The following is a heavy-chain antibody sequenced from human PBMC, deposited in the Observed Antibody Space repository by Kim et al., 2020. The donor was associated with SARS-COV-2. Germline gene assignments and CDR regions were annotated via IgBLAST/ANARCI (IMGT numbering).Heavy chain of an antibody. CDR3: ASRSGWYPDH. V-gene: IGHV4-39*01. CDR1: GCSISSSSYY. CDR2: IYYSGST. D-gene: IGHD6-13*01. Sequence: SETLSLTCTVSGCSISSSSYYWGWNRQPPGKELEWIGSIYYSGSTYYNPFLKSRVTISVDTSKNQFSLKLSPVTAADTAVYYCASRSGWYPDHWGQGTLVNVSS. J-gene: IGHJ5*02.